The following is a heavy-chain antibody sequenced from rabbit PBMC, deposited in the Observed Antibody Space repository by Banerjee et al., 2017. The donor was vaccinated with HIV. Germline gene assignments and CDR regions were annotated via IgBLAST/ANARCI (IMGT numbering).Heavy chain of an antibody. CDR1: GFDFSSNA. Sequence: QEQLEESGGGLVTPGESLTLTCKASGFDFSSNAMCWVRQAPGKRPEWIACIYNGDDNTYYANWAKGRFTISKTSSTTVTLQMTSLTAADTATYFCARGRWYYGMDLWGPGTLVTVS. CDR2: IYNGDDNT. J-gene: IGHJ6*01. V-gene: IGHV1S47*01. CDR3: ARGRWYYGMDL.